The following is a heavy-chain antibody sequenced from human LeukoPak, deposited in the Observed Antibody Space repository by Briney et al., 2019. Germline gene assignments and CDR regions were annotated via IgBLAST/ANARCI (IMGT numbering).Heavy chain of an antibody. V-gene: IGHV4-34*01. D-gene: IGHD2/OR15-2a*01. CDR2: INHSGST. Sequence: SETLSHTRAVYGGSFSGYYWSWIRQPPGKGLEWIGEINHSGSTNYNPSLKSRVTISVDTSKNQFSLKLSSVTAADTAVYYCARGLRNRSPFDYWGQGTLVTVSS. CDR1: GGSFSGYY. J-gene: IGHJ4*02. CDR3: ARGLRNRSPFDY.